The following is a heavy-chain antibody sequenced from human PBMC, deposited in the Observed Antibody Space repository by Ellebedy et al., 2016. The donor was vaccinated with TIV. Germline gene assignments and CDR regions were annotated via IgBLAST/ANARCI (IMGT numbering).Heavy chain of an antibody. Sequence: SETLSLTCAISGDSVSINSGGWNWIRQSPERGLEWLGRTYYSSKWYIDYAVSVKSRIIISPDTAKNQISLQLDSVTHEDTGLYYCAKGWLRGFFDPWGQGTLVTVSS. V-gene: IGHV6-1*01. CDR3: AKGWLRGFFDP. CDR1: GDSVSINSGG. CDR2: TYYSSKWYI. D-gene: IGHD5-12*01. J-gene: IGHJ5*02.